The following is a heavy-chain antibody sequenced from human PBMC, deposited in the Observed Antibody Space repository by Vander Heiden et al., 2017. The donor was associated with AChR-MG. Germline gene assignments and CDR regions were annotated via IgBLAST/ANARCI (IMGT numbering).Heavy chain of an antibody. Sequence: QVQLVESGGGVVQPGRSLRLSCAASGFNFSSYAMHWVRQAPGKGLEWVAVIWYDGSNKYYADSVKGRFTIARDNSKNTLYLQMNSLRAEDTAVYYCARDQLLSVGLYQRLVRIPFDYWGHVTLVTVSS. D-gene: IGHD2-2*01. V-gene: IGHV3-33*01. CDR1: GFNFSSYA. J-gene: IGHJ4*01. CDR2: IWYDGSNK. CDR3: ARDQLLSVGLYQRLVRIPFDY.